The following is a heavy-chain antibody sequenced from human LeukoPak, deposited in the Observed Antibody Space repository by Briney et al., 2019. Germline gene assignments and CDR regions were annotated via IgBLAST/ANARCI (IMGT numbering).Heavy chain of an antibody. CDR1: GGTFSSYA. J-gene: IGHJ4*02. Sequence: SVKVSCKASGGTFSSYAISWVRQAPGQGLEWIGRIIPIFGTANYAQKFQGRVTITTDESTSTAYMELSSLRSEDTAVYYCATPGGLYGGNSGGDYWGQGTLVTVSS. CDR3: ATPGGLYGGNSGGDY. D-gene: IGHD4-23*01. V-gene: IGHV1-69*05. CDR2: IIPIFGTA.